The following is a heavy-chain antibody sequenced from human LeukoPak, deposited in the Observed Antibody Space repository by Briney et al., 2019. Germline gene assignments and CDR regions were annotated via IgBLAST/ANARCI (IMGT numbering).Heavy chain of an antibody. D-gene: IGHD2-2*01. J-gene: IGHJ3*02. CDR1: GFTVSSNY. CDR3: AGQYCSSTSCPNDAFDI. Sequence: PGGSLRLSCAASGFTVSSNYMSWVRQAPGKGLEWVSVIYSGGSTYYADSVKGRFTIPRDNSKNTLYLQMNSLRAEDTAVYYCAGQYCSSTSCPNDAFDIWGQGTMVTVSS. V-gene: IGHV3-53*01. CDR2: IYSGGST.